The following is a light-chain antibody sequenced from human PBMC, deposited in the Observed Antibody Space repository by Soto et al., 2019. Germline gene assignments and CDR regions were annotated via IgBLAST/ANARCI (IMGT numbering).Light chain of an antibody. Sequence: QLVLTQPPSVSGAPGQRVTISCTGSSSNIGAGYDVHWYQQLPGTAPKLLIYGNSNRPSGVPDRFSGSKSGTSASLAITGLQAEDEADYYCQSYDSSLSAPGWVFGGGTKLTVL. CDR1: SSNIGAGYD. CDR2: GNS. V-gene: IGLV1-40*01. J-gene: IGLJ3*02. CDR3: QSYDSSLSAPGWV.